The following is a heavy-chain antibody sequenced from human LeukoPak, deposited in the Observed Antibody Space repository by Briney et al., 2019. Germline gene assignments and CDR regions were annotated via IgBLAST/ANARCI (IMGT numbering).Heavy chain of an antibody. CDR3: VTSYSSSWYNY. CDR1: GFTFSSYW. J-gene: IGHJ4*02. Sequence: GGSLRLSCAASGFTFSSYWMHWVRHAPGKGLVWVSRINSDGSSTSYADSVKGRFTISRDNAKNTLYLQMNSLRAEDTAVYYCVTSYSSSWYNYWGQGTLVTVSS. V-gene: IGHV3-74*01. D-gene: IGHD6-13*01. CDR2: INSDGSST.